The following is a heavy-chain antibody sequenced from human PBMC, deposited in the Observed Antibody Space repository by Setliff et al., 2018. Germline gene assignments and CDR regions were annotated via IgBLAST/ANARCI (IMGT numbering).Heavy chain of an antibody. CDR3: ARERGDIVTTTSYYYYLDV. D-gene: IGHD5-12*01. CDR2: IIPIFGTT. J-gene: IGHJ6*03. CDR1: GGTFSNYD. Sequence: GASVKVSCKASGGTFSNYDISWVRQAPGQGLEWMGGIIPIFGTTNYAQRFQGRVTITTDESTSTAYMELSSLRSEDTAVYHCARERGDIVTTTSYYYYLDVWGKGTTVTVSS. V-gene: IGHV1-69*05.